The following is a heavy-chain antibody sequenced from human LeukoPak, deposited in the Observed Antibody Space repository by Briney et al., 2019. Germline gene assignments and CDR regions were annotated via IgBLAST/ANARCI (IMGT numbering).Heavy chain of an antibody. D-gene: IGHD3-9*01. CDR1: GFTFSSYA. CDR2: ISYDGSNK. V-gene: IGHV3-30*04. Sequence: GGSLRLSCAASGFTFSSYAMHWVRQAPGKGLEWVAVISYDGSNKYYADSVKGRFTISRDNSKNTLYLQMNSLRAEDTAVYYCARIFDLWGQGTLVTVSS. J-gene: IGHJ4*02. CDR3: ARIFDL.